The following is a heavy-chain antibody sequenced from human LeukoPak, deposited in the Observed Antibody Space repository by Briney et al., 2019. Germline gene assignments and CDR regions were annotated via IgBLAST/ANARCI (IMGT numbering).Heavy chain of an antibody. CDR1: GGSISGSGYY. J-gene: IGHJ6*02. CDR3: AREGTLEWLFTPCYYYGMDV. CDR2: INHSGST. Sequence: SETLSLTCTVSGGSISGSGYYWSWIRQPPGKGLEWIGEINHSGSTNYNPSLKSRVTISVDTSKNQFSLKLSSVTAADTAVYYCAREGTLEWLFTPCYYYGMDVWGQGTTVTVSS. D-gene: IGHD3-3*01. V-gene: IGHV4-39*07.